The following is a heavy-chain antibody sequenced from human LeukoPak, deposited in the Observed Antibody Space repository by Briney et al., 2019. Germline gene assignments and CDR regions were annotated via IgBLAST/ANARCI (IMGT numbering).Heavy chain of an antibody. V-gene: IGHV3-48*01. D-gene: IGHD4-17*01. CDR1: GFTFSSYS. Sequence: PGGSLRLSCAASGFTFSSYSMNWVRQAPGKGLEWVSYISSSSSTIYYADSVKGRFTISRDNAKNSLYLQMNSLRAEDTAVYYCARVRYDYGDYVIDYWGQGTLVTVSS. CDR2: ISSSSSTI. J-gene: IGHJ4*02. CDR3: ARVRYDYGDYVIDY.